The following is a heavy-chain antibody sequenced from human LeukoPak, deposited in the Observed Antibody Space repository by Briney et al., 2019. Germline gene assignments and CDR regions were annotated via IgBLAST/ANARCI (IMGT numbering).Heavy chain of an antibody. CDR3: ASTYYYDSSGSTFDY. V-gene: IGHV1-69*01. J-gene: IGHJ4*02. CDR2: IIPIFGTA. CDR1: GGTFSSYA. D-gene: IGHD3-22*01. Sequence: ASVKVSCKASGGTFSSYAISWVRQAPGQGLEWMGGIIPIFGTANYAQKFQGRVTITADESTSTAYMELSSLRSEDTAVYYCASTYYYDSSGSTFDYWGQGTLVTVSS.